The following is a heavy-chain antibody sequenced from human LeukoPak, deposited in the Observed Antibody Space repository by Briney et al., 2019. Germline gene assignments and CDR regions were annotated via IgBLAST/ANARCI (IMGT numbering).Heavy chain of an antibody. CDR1: GFTFDDYA. D-gene: IGHD4-17*01. Sequence: GRSLRLSCAASGFTFDDYAVHWVRQAPGKGLERVSGISWNSGSIGYADSVKGRFTISRDNAKNSLYLQMNSLRAEDTALYYCAKDKWPTGDSNAFDIWGQGTMVTVSS. CDR3: AKDKWPTGDSNAFDI. J-gene: IGHJ3*02. V-gene: IGHV3-9*01. CDR2: ISWNSGSI.